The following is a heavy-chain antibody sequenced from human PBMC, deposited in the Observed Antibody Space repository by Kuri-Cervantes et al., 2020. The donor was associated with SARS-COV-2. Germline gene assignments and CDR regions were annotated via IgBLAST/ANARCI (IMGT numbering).Heavy chain of an antibody. Sequence: ASVKVSCKASGYTFTGYYMHWVRQAPGQGLEWMGWISPNSGGTNYAQKFQGWVTMTRETSISTAYMELSRLRSDDTAVYYCARGPAITIFGVLRGRENWFDPWGQGTLVTVSS. V-gene: IGHV1-2*04. J-gene: IGHJ5*02. D-gene: IGHD3-3*01. CDR3: ARGPAITIFGVLRGRENWFDP. CDR2: ISPNSGGT. CDR1: GYTFTGYY.